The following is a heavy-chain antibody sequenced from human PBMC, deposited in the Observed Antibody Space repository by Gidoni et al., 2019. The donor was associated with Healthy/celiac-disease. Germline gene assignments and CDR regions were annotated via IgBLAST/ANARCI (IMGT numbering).Heavy chain of an antibody. D-gene: IGHD1-26*01. CDR2: ISWNSGSI. CDR3: AKDIGRSRYYYGMDV. J-gene: IGHJ6*02. CDR1: GFTFEDYA. V-gene: IGHV3-9*01. Sequence: EVQLAESGGGLVQPGRSLRLSCAASGFTFEDYAMHWVRQAPGKGLEWVSGISWNSGSIGYADSVKGRFTISRDNAKNSLYLQMNSLRAEDTALYYCAKDIGRSRYYYGMDVWGQGTTVTVSS.